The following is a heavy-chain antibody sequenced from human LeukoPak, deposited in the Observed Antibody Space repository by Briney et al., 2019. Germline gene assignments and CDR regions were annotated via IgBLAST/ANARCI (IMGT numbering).Heavy chain of an antibody. Sequence: PSETLSLTCAVYGGSFSGDYWSWIRQPPGKGLEWIGEINHSGSTNYNPSLKSRVTISVDTSKNQFSLKLSSVTAADTAVYYCARAIRNFWFDPWGQGTLVTVSS. V-gene: IGHV4-34*01. J-gene: IGHJ5*02. D-gene: IGHD4-11*01. CDR1: GGSFSGDY. CDR3: ARAIRNFWFDP. CDR2: INHSGST.